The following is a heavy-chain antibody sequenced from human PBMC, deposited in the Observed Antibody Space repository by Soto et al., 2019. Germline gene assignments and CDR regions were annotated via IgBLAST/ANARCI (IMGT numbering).Heavy chain of an antibody. D-gene: IGHD1-20*01. J-gene: IGHJ5*01. CDR3: TRVTQGSPPDP. CDR1: GFTFNNYW. Sequence: EVQLVESGGGLVQPGGSLRLSCAASGFTFNNYWMHWVRQAPGKGLVWVSRINSDGSNVDYADSAKGRFTISRDNAKNTLVLQLNSLRVEDTAVYYCTRVTQGSPPDPWGQGTLVTVSS. V-gene: IGHV3-74*01. CDR2: INSDGSNV.